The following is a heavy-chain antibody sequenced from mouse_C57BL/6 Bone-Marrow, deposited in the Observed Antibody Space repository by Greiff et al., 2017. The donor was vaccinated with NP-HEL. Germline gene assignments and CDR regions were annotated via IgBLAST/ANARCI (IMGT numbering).Heavy chain of an antibody. J-gene: IGHJ1*03. CDR3: ARMRVPDYYGSYWYFDV. CDR2: IWWDDDK. D-gene: IGHD1-1*01. V-gene: IGHV8-8*01. CDR1: GFSLSTFGMG. Sequence: QVTLKVSGPGILQPSQTLSLTCSFSGFSLSTFGMGVGWIRQPSGKGLEWLAHIWWDDDKYYHPALKSRLTISKDTSKNQVFLKIANVDTADTATYYCARMRVPDYYGSYWYFDVWGTGTTVTVSS.